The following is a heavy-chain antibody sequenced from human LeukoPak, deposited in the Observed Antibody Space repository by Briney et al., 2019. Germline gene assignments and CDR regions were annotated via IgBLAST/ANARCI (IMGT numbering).Heavy chain of an antibody. CDR2: IYYSGST. V-gene: IGHV4-59*11. Sequence: PSETLSLTCTVSGGSISSHYWSWIRQPPGKGLEWIGYIYYSGSTNYNPSLKSRVTISVDTSKNQFSLKLSSVTAADTAVYYCARDQGYSYGKVGYYYGMDVWGQGTTVTVSS. J-gene: IGHJ6*02. CDR1: GGSISSHY. D-gene: IGHD5-18*01. CDR3: ARDQGYSYGKVGYYYGMDV.